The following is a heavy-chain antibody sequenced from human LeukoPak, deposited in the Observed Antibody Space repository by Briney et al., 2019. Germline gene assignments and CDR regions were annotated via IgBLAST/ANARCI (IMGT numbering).Heavy chain of an antibody. CDR1: GLNFKIHY. V-gene: IGHV3-7*01. Sequence: GGSLRLSCAASGLNFKIHYMSWVRQAPGKGLEWVAKINPDGSGLPYVDSVRGRFTVSRDNGENSLYLHMNSLRAEDTAMYYCATLRFGGTHGLDVWGQGTTVTVSS. CDR3: ATLRFGGTHGLDV. J-gene: IGHJ6*02. CDR2: INPDGSGL. D-gene: IGHD4-23*01.